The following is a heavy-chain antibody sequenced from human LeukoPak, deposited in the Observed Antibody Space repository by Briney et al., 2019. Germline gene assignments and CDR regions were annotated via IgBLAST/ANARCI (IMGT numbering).Heavy chain of an antibody. CDR2: IYHSERP. Sequence: SETPSLTCAVSGYSITSTNYWGWMRQPPGKGLEWIGSIYHSERPSYNPSLKSRVTISLDTSKNHFSLNLNSVTAADTAVYFCASHLRSGGGDYPNWFDPWGQGILVTVSS. CDR1: GYSITSTNY. D-gene: IGHD2-21*02. CDR3: ASHLRSGGGDYPNWFDP. J-gene: IGHJ5*02. V-gene: IGHV4-38-2*01.